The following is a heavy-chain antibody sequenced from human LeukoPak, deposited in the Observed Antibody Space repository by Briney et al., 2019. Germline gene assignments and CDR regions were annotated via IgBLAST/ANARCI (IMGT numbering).Heavy chain of an antibody. J-gene: IGHJ4*02. V-gene: IGHV4-30-2*01. CDR1: GGSISSGGYY. Sequence: PSQTLSLTCTVSGGSISSGGYYWSWIRQPPGKGLEWIGYIYHSGSTYYNPSLKSRVTISVDRSKNQFSLRLSSVTAADTAVYYCVREITMAVVVDGGQGTLVTVSS. CDR3: VREITMAVVVD. D-gene: IGHD3-22*01. CDR2: IYHSGST.